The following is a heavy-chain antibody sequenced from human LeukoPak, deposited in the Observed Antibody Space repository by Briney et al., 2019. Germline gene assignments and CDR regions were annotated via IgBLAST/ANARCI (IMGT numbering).Heavy chain of an antibody. D-gene: IGHD2-15*01. CDR1: GFTFCDYY. V-gene: IGHV3-11*04. CDR2: ISRSGDTI. Sequence: GGSLRLSCAASGFTFCDYYMAWIRQAPGEGLEWVSSISRSGDTIYYADSVRGHFAKSRDKAKNSLYLRINSLRAEDTALYYRAIQMGIIVGVPYFDYWGQGTLVTVSS. J-gene: IGHJ4*02. CDR3: AIQMGIIVGVPYFDY.